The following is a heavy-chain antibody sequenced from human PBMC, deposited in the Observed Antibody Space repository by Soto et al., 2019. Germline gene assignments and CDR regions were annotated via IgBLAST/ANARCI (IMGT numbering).Heavy chain of an antibody. Sequence: QVQLVESGGGVVQPGRSLRLSCAASGFRFSDCGMHWVRQAPGEGLEWVAFISYDGSKKFYADYVQGRFTVSRDDSKNTVYLEVNSLRDEDTAVYYCARDGAAPKDWYFNLWGRGTLVTVSS. CDR3: ARDGAAPKDWYFNL. D-gene: IGHD6-13*01. J-gene: IGHJ2*01. CDR2: ISYDGSKK. V-gene: IGHV3-33*01. CDR1: GFRFSDCG.